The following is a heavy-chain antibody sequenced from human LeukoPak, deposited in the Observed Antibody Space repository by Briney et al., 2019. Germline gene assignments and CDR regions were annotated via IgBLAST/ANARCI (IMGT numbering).Heavy chain of an antibody. V-gene: IGHV1-46*01. CDR2: INPSGGST. J-gene: IGHJ5*02. D-gene: IGHD2-2*01. Sequence: ASVKVSCKASGYTFTGYYMHWVRQAPGQGLEWMGKINPSGGSTSYAQKFQGRVTMTRDMSASTVYMELSGLRSEDTAVYFCARGSVVQAATYNWFDPWGQGTLVTVSS. CDR1: GYTFTGYY. CDR3: ARGSVVQAATYNWFDP.